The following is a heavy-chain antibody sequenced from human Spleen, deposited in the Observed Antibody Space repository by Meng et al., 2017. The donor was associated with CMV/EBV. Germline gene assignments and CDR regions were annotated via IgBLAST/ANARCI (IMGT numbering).Heavy chain of an antibody. CDR1: GGSINNYY. J-gene: IGHJ4*02. Sequence: SETLSLTCTVSGGSINNYYWAWIRQPPGGGLEWIAFIYYSGSTKYNSSLKSRVTISVDVSKNQFSLKVNSVTAAETAVYYCARHYIQWPHFFDYWGQGALVTVSS. CDR2: IYYSGST. V-gene: IGHV4-59*01. CDR3: ARHYIQWPHFFDY. D-gene: IGHD6-19*01.